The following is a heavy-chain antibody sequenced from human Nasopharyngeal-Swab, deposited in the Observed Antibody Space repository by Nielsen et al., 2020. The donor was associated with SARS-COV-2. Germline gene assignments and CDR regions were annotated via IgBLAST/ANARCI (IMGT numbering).Heavy chain of an antibody. V-gene: IGHV3-66*01. D-gene: IGHD3-10*01. CDR3: ARDNRFQLWLRFYGLDV. CDR2: IYSHGST. J-gene: IGHJ6*02. CDR1: GIPLSSHY. Sequence: GSLRPPCAASGIPLSSHYITWVRQAPGKGLGWVSLIYSHGSTDYSDSVSGRFTISRDNSKNTLYLQMNSLRAEDTALYYRARDNRFQLWLRFYGLDVWGQGTTVTVSS.